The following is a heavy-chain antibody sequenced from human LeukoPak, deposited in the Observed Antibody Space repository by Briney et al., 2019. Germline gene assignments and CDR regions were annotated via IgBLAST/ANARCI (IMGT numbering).Heavy chain of an antibody. CDR3: ASVDSSGYFDWFDP. Sequence: PGGSLRLSCAASGFTFSSYSMNWVRQAPGKGLEWVSSISSSSSYIYYADSVKGRFTISRDNAKNSLYLQMNSLRAEDTAMYYCASVDSSGYFDWFDPWGQGTLVTVSS. D-gene: IGHD3-22*01. CDR1: GFTFSSYS. J-gene: IGHJ5*02. V-gene: IGHV3-21*01. CDR2: ISSSSSYI.